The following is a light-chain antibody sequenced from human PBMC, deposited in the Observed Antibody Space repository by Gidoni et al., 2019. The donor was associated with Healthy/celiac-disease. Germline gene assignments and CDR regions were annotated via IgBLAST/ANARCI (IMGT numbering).Light chain of an antibody. V-gene: IGLV3-1*01. CDR3: QAWDSSAVV. CDR1: KLGDKY. CDR2: QYS. Sequence: SYERTQPPSVSVPPGPTANITCYGDKLGDKYACWYQQKPGQSPVMVIYQYSKRPSGIPERFSGSNAGNTATLPISGTQAMDEADYYCQAWDSSAVVFGGGTKLTVL. J-gene: IGLJ2*01.